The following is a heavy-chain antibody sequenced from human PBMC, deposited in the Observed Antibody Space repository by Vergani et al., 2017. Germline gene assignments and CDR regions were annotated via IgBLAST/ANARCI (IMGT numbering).Heavy chain of an antibody. CDR3: ARAPAPNYDFWSGHEVGYFDL. Sequence: QVQLVESGGGLVKPGGSLRLSCAASGFTFSSYAMSWVRQAPGKGLEWVSAISGSGGSTIYYADSVKGRFTISRDNAKNSLYLQMNSLRAEDTAVYYCARAPAPNYDFWSGHEVGYFDLWGRGTLVTVSS. V-gene: IGHV3-11*01. CDR2: ISGSGGSTI. D-gene: IGHD3-3*01. CDR1: GFTFSSYA. J-gene: IGHJ2*01.